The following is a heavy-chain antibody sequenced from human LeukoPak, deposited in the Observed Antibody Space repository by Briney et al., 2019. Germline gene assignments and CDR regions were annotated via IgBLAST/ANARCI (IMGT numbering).Heavy chain of an antibody. CDR2: IYPGDSDT. CDR1: EYSFTGYW. J-gene: IGHJ5*02. CDR3: ARQRFTMRAYAGNWFDP. Sequence: GESLKISCKGSEYSFTGYWIGWVRQMPGKGLEWMGIIYPGDSDTRYNPSFQDQVTISADKSISTAYLQWSSLKASDTAMYYCARQRFTMRAYAGNWFDPWGQGTLVTVSS. D-gene: IGHD3-10*01. V-gene: IGHV5-51*01.